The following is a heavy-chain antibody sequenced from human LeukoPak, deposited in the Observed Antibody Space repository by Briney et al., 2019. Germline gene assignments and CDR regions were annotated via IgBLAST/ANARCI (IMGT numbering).Heavy chain of an antibody. V-gene: IGHV3-7*03. D-gene: IGHD2/OR15-2a*01. CDR2: IKEDGSEK. CDR3: ARRGSTDY. Sequence: GESLRLSCAASGFSFSGYWMTWVRQAPGKGLEWVANIKEDGSEKYYADFVKGRFTISRDNAKNSLDLQMNSLRAEDTAVYYCARRGSTDYWGQGTLVTVSS. CDR1: GFSFSGYW. J-gene: IGHJ4*02.